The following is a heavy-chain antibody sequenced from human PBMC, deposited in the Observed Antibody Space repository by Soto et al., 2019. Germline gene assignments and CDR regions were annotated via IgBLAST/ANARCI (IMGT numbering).Heavy chain of an antibody. CDR1: GYTFTTYY. D-gene: IGHD6-13*01. J-gene: IGHJ6*02. CDR2: FNPTGGGHR. Sequence: QVQLVQSGAEVKKPGASVKVSCKASGYTFTTYYLNWVRQAPGQGLEWMGIFNPTGGGHRTYAHKFQGRVTMTSDTSTSTAYMELSSLRSDDTAIYYCSRAAPGPNFNFYGMDVWGQGTTVAVSS. CDR3: SRAAPGPNFNFYGMDV. V-gene: IGHV1-46*01.